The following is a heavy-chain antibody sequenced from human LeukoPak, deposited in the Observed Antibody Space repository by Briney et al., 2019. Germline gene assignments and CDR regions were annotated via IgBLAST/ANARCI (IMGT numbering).Heavy chain of an antibody. CDR3: ARQGEYDILTGYYRGYFDY. D-gene: IGHD3-9*01. CDR1: GFTLSSYS. CDR2: ISSSSSYI. Sequence: GGPLRLSCAASGFTLSSYSMDWVRQAPGKGLEWVSSISSSSSYIYYADSVKGRFTISRDNAKNSLYLQMNSLRAEDTAVYYCARQGEYDILTGYYRGYFDYWGQGTLVTVSS. V-gene: IGHV3-21*01. J-gene: IGHJ4*02.